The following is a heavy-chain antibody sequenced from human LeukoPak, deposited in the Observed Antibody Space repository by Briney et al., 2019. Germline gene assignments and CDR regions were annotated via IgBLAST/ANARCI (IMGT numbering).Heavy chain of an antibody. CDR2: IGTSSTTI. D-gene: IGHD6-25*01. V-gene: IGHV3-48*01. Sequence: GGSLRLSCAASGYTFSSYTMNWVRQPPGKGLRWVSNIGTSSTTIYYADSVKGRFTISRDNAKNSLYLQMNSLRADDTAVYYCARFAAGGSYYYYMDVWGKGTTVTVSS. J-gene: IGHJ6*03. CDR1: GYTFSSYT. CDR3: ARFAAGGSYYYYMDV.